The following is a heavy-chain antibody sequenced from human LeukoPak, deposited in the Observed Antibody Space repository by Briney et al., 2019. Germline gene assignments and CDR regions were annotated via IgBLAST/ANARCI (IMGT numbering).Heavy chain of an antibody. Sequence: SQTLSLTCTVSGGSISSYYWSWIRQPPGKGLEWIGYIYYSGSTNYNPSLKSRVTISVDTSKNQFSLKLSSVTAADTAVYYCARATAVAGLYYYGMDVWGQGTTVTVSS. CDR3: ARATAVAGLYYYGMDV. J-gene: IGHJ6*02. V-gene: IGHV4-59*08. CDR2: IYYSGST. D-gene: IGHD6-19*01. CDR1: GGSISSYY.